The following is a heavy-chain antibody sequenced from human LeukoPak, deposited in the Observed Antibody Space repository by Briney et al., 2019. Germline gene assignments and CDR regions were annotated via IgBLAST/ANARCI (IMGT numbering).Heavy chain of an antibody. CDR3: AKGYERYSSSSEGAFDY. J-gene: IGHJ4*02. CDR1: GFTVSSNY. Sequence: GGSLRLSCAASGFTVSSNYMSWVRQAPGKGLEWVSGINWNGGSTGYADSVKGRFTISRDNSKNTLYLQMNSLRAEDTAVYYCAKGYERYSSSSEGAFDYWGQGTLVTVSS. V-gene: IGHV3-66*02. CDR2: INWNGGST. D-gene: IGHD6-6*01.